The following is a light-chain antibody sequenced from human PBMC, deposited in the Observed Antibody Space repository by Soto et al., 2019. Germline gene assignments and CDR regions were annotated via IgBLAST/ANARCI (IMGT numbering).Light chain of an antibody. CDR2: GTS. CDR1: QSVRSND. CDR3: QQYDSSHMYT. J-gene: IGKJ2*01. Sequence: EIVLTQSPGTLSLSPGERATLSCRASQSVRSNDLAWYQQKPGQAPRLLIYGTSNRATGIPSRFSGSGSGTDFTLTISRLEPEDFAVYYCQQYDSSHMYTFGQGTKLEIE. V-gene: IGKV3-20*01.